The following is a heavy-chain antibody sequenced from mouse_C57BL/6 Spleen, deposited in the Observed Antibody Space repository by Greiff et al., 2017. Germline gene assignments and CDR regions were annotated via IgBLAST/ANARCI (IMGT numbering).Heavy chain of an antibody. D-gene: IGHD2-1*01. J-gene: IGHJ4*01. CDR2: IDPNSGGT. CDR1: GYTFTSYW. Sequence: QVQLQQPGAELVKPGASVKLSCKASGYTFTSYWMHWVKQRPGRGLEWIGRIDPNSGGTKYNEKFKSKATLTVDKPSSTAYMQRSSLTSEDSAVYYCARSKAGYGNYEDYWGQGTSVTVSS. CDR3: ARSKAGYGNYEDY. V-gene: IGHV1-72*01.